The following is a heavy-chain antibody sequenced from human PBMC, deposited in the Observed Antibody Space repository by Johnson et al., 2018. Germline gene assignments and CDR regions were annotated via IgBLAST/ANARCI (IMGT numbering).Heavy chain of an antibody. CDR1: GFTFSKAW. D-gene: IGHD6-6*01. CDR2: IKSKTDGGTT. V-gene: IGHV3-15*01. CDR3: TNEYPNYYGMDV. Sequence: VQLVESGGGLVKXGGSLRLSCPASGFTFSKAWMSWVRQAPGKGLEWVGRIKSKTDGGTTAYADPVKGRFTISRDDSKNTLDLQMNRLKTEDTAVYYCTNEYPNYYGMDVWGQGTTVTVSS. J-gene: IGHJ6*02.